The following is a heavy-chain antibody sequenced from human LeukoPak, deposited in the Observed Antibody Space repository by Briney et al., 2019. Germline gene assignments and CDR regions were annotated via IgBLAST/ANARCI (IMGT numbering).Heavy chain of an antibody. D-gene: IGHD5-24*01. Sequence: GESLKISCKGSGYSFPTYWIGWVRQMPGKGLEWMGIIYPGGSETRYDPSFQGQVTISADSSTSTAYLQWSSLRASDPAMYYCARASRDGYNQNFDHWGQGTLVTVSS. CDR3: ARASRDGYNQNFDH. V-gene: IGHV5-51*01. J-gene: IGHJ4*02. CDR1: GYSFPTYW. CDR2: IYPGGSET.